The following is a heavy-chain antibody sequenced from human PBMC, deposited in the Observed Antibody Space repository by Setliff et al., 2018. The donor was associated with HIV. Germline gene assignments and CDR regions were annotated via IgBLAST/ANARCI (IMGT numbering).Heavy chain of an antibody. CDR3: ARPRGNDYAGSGFDN. CDR1: GYNFVDYS. J-gene: IGHJ4*02. V-gene: IGHV5-51*01. Sequence: PGESLTISCQGSGYNFVDYSIAWVRQVPGKGLEWMGIIYPVDSETRYSPSFQGQVTISADKSINTAYLQWTTLKASDSAMYYCARPRGNDYAGSGFDNWGQGTLVTVS. D-gene: IGHD2-2*01. CDR2: IYPVDSET.